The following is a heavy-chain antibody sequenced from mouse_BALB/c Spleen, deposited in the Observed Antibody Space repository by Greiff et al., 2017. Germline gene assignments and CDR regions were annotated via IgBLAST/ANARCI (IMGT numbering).Heavy chain of an antibody. CDR1: GFSLTSYG. Sequence: QVQLKESGPGLVAPSQSLSITCTVSGFSLTSYGVHWVRQPPGKGLEWLGVIWAGGSTNYNSALMSRLSISKDNSKSQVFLKMNSLQTDDTAMYYCASYGNYHYYAMDYWGQGTSVTVSS. CDR3: ASYGNYHYYAMDY. V-gene: IGHV2-9*02. J-gene: IGHJ4*01. D-gene: IGHD2-1*01. CDR2: IWAGGST.